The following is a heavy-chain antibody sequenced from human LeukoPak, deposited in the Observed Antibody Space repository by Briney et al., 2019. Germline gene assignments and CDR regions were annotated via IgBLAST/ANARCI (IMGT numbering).Heavy chain of an antibody. Sequence: PGGSLRLSCAASGFTFSSYVMSWVRQAPRKGLEWVSTISGSGYNTYYADSVKGRFTISRDNSKNTLYLQMDSLRAEDTPVYSCATYSSSWMYYFDYWGQGTLVTVSS. J-gene: IGHJ4*02. CDR3: ATYSSSWMYYFDY. D-gene: IGHD6-13*01. CDR2: ISGSGYNT. V-gene: IGHV3-23*01. CDR1: GFTFSSYV.